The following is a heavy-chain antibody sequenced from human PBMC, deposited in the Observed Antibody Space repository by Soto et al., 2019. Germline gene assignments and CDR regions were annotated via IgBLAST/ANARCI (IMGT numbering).Heavy chain of an antibody. CDR1: GGSFSGYY. D-gene: IGHD2-15*01. Sequence: QVQLQQWGAGLLKPSETLSLTCAVYGGSFSGYYWSWIRQPPGKGLEWIGEINHSGSTNYNPSLKRRVTISVDTSKIPFSLKLSSVTAADTAVYYCAGERYCSGGSCLTSGDYWGQGTLVTVSS. CDR3: AGERYCSGGSCLTSGDY. V-gene: IGHV4-34*01. CDR2: INHSGST. J-gene: IGHJ4*02.